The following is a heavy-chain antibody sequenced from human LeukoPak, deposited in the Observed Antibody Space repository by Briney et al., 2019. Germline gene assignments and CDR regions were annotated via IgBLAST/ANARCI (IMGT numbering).Heavy chain of an antibody. J-gene: IGHJ6*03. CDR1: GFTFSSYA. D-gene: IGHD3-3*01. CDR2: ISGSGGST. V-gene: IGHV3-23*01. Sequence: GGSLRLSCAASGFTFSSYAMSWVRQAPGKGLEWVSAISGSGGSTYYADSVKGRFTISRDNSKNTLYLQMKSLRAEDTAVYYCAKSGSGYGYYYYYMDVWGKGTTVTVS. CDR3: AKSGSGYGYYYYYMDV.